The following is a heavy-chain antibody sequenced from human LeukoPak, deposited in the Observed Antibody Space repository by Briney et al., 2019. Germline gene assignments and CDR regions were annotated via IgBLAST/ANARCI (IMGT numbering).Heavy chain of an antibody. V-gene: IGHV3-23*01. J-gene: IGHJ4*02. CDR2: ISGSGDST. CDR3: AKDYYVSGSYRHFDY. CDR1: GFTFSSYA. D-gene: IGHD3-10*01. Sequence: GESLRLSCAAAGFTFSSYAMSWVRQAPGKGLEWVSGISGSGDSTYYADSVKGRFTISRDNSKNTLYLQMNSLRAEDTAVYYCAKDYYVSGSYRHFDYWGQGTLVTVSS.